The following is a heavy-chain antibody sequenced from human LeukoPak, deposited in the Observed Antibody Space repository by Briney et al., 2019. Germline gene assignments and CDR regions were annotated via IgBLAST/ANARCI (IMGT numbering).Heavy chain of an antibody. J-gene: IGHJ4*02. CDR3: ARPPGGYAGELDY. CDR2: ISSSSSYI. CDR1: GFTFSSYS. D-gene: IGHD5-12*01. V-gene: IGHV3-21*01. Sequence: GGSLRLSCAASGFTFSSYSMNWVRQAPGKGLEWVSSISSSSSYIYYADSVKGRFTISRDNAKNSLYLQMNSLRAEDTAVYYCARPPGGYAGELDYWGQGTLVTVSS.